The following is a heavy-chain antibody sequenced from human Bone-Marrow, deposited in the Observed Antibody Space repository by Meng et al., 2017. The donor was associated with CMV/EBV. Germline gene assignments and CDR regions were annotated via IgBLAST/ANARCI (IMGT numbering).Heavy chain of an antibody. CDR2: ISGSGGST. V-gene: IGHV3-23*01. CDR1: GFTFSSYA. CDR3: AKAPILDRNFDY. Sequence: GGSLRLSCAASGFTFSSYAMSWVRQAPGKGLEWVSAISGSGGSTYDADSVKGRFTISRDNSKNTLYLQMNSLRAEDTAVYYCAKAPILDRNFDYWGQGTLVTVSS. D-gene: IGHD3-22*01. J-gene: IGHJ4*02.